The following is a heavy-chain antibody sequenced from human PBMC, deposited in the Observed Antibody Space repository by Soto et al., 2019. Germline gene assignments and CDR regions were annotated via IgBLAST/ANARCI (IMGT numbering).Heavy chain of an antibody. Sequence: GGSLRLSCAASGFTFSDHYMDWVRQAPGKGLEWVGRTRNKANSYTTEYAASVKGRFTISRDDSKNSLYLQMNSLRGDDTAVYYCVRDKSPADMALGYWGQGALVTVSS. V-gene: IGHV3-72*01. CDR1: GFTFSDHY. CDR2: TRNKANSYTT. J-gene: IGHJ4*02. CDR3: VRDKSPADMALGY.